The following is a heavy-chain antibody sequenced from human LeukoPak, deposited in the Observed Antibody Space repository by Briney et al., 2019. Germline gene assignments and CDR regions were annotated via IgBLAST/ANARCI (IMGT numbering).Heavy chain of an antibody. CDR2: IYYSGST. CDR1: GGSISSSSYY. J-gene: IGHJ4*02. CDR3: ARGPPRKDY. Sequence: SETLSLTCTVSGGSISSSSYYWGWIRQPPGKGLEWIGSIYYSGSTYYNPSLKSRVTISVDTSKNQFSLKLSSVTAADTAVYYCARGPPRKDYWGQGTLVTVSS. V-gene: IGHV4-39*01.